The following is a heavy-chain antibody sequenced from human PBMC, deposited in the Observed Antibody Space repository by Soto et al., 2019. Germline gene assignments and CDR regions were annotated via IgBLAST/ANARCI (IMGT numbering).Heavy chain of an antibody. D-gene: IGHD2-15*01. Sequence: GGSLRLSCAASGFTFSSYSMNWVRQAPGKGLEWVSYISSSSSTIYYADSVKGRFTISRDNAKNSLYLQMNSLRAEDTAVYYCARANGYCSGGSCLQYYYYYYYMDVWGKGTTVTVSS. CDR1: GFTFSSYS. V-gene: IGHV3-48*01. CDR2: ISSSSSTI. J-gene: IGHJ6*03. CDR3: ARANGYCSGGSCLQYYYYYYYMDV.